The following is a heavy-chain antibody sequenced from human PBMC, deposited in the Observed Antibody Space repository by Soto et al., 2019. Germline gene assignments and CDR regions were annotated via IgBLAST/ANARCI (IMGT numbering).Heavy chain of an antibody. Sequence: PGDSLKISCKASGYSFNSYWIGWVRQMPGKGLAWMGIVHPGNSDIRYSPSFQGQVTVSVDRSISTAYLQWSSLKASDTAMYYCAALTGATFHWGQGTLVTVSS. D-gene: IGHD1-20*01. CDR2: VHPGNSDI. J-gene: IGHJ4*02. CDR1: GYSFNSYW. CDR3: AALTGATFH. V-gene: IGHV5-51*01.